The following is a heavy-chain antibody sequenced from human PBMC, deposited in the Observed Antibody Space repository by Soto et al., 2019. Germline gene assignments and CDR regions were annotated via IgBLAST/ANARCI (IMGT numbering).Heavy chain of an antibody. CDR2: ITPIFGTT. V-gene: IGHV1-69*06. CDR1: GGTFSRYA. CDR3: TTRGGQDV. Sequence: SVKVSCKASGGTFSRYAVSWVRQAPGQGLEWMGGITPIFGTTNYAQKFQGRVTITADKSTITAYMELISLTSEDSAVYYCTTRGGQDVWGQGTTVTVSS. J-gene: IGHJ6*02. D-gene: IGHD2-15*01.